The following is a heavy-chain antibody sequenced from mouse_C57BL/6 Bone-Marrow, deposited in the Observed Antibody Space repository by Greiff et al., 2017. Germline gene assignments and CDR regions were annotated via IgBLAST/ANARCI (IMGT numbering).Heavy chain of an antibody. J-gene: IGHJ2*01. Sequence: VQLQQPGAELVRPGTSVKLSCKASGYTFTSYWMNWVKQRPGQGLEWIGVIDPSDSYTNYNQKFKGKATLTVDTSSSTAYMQLSSLTSEDSAVYYCARGGYGSSYPYYFDYWGQGTTLTVSS. CDR3: ARGGYGSSYPYYFDY. V-gene: IGHV1-59*01. CDR1: GYTFTSYW. D-gene: IGHD1-1*01. CDR2: IDPSDSYT.